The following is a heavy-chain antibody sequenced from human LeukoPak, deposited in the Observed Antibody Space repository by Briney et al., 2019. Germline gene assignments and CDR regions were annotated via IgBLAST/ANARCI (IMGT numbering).Heavy chain of an antibody. CDR3: ARDADWGRYDC. Sequence: SGETLRLSCAASGFTFSSYGMNWVRQAPGKGLEWVSGIGGSGGTTTYYADSVKGRFTISRDNSKNTLYLQMNSLRAADTAVFYCARDADWGRYDCWGQGTLVTVPS. V-gene: IGHV3-23*01. D-gene: IGHD7-27*01. CDR2: IGGSGGTTT. J-gene: IGHJ4*02. CDR1: GFTFSSYG.